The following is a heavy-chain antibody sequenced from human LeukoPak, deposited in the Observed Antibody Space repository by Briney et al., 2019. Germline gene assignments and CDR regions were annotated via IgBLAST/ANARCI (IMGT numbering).Heavy chain of an antibody. Sequence: GGSLRLSCATSGFTFNDYAMNWVRQAPGKGLEWVAGISGSGADTYYADSVKGRFTISRDNAKNTLYLQMNSLRAEDTAVYYCARGDYDFDYWGQGTLVTVSS. D-gene: IGHD4-17*01. V-gene: IGHV3-23*01. CDR3: ARGDYDFDY. J-gene: IGHJ4*02. CDR2: ISGSGADT. CDR1: GFTFNDYA.